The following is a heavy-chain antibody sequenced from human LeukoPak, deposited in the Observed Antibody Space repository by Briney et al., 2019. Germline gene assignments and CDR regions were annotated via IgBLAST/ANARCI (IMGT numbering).Heavy chain of an antibody. Sequence: GGSLRLSCAASGFTFSSYGMHWVRQAPGKGLEWVSYVSNSGTTTYYADSVKGRFTISRDNGKNLVSLQMNSLRDEDTAVYYCARADRDGNKRFLDWGQGTLVTVSS. J-gene: IGHJ4*02. CDR1: GFTFSSYG. CDR3: ARADRDGNKRFLD. D-gene: IGHD5-24*01. CDR2: VSNSGTTT. V-gene: IGHV3-48*02.